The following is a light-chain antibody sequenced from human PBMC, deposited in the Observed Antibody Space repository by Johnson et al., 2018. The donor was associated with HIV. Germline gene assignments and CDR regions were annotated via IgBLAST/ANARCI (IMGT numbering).Light chain of an antibody. V-gene: IGLV1-51*01. CDR3: TTWDSSLTVYV. CDR2: DNN. CDR1: SSNIGNNY. Sequence: QSILTQPPSVSAAPGQKVAISCSGSSSNIGNNYVSWYQQPPGTAPKRLIYDNNKRPSGIPDRFSGPKSGTSATLGITRLQTGDEAAYYCTTWDSSLTVYVFGTGTKVTVL. J-gene: IGLJ1*01.